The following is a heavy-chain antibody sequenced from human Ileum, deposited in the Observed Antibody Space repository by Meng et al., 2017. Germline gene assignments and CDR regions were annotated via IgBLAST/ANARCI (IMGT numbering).Heavy chain of an antibody. CDR3: ARDHMGSLDY. V-gene: IGHV4-61*08. D-gene: IGHD1-26*01. CDR1: GGSVSRAGYP. Sequence: QVQLQESGPGLVRPSETPSLICTVSGGSVSRAGYPGGWIRQPPGKGLEWIGYASTNYNPSLKSRVTISLDTSRNQFSLSLSSVTAADTAVYYCARDHMGSLDYWGQGILVTVSS. J-gene: IGHJ4*02. CDR2: AST.